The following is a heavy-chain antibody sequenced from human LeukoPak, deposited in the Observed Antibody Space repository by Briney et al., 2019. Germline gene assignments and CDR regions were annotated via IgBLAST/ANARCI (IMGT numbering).Heavy chain of an antibody. Sequence: ASVKVSCKASGYTFSNYGITWVRQAPGQGLEWMGTISGHNGDVNYAPKFQGRVTMTTDTSTTTAYMELRSLRFDDTAVYYCARYDSLLRGVTTSDYWGQGTLVTVSS. CDR1: GYTFSNYG. CDR2: ISGHNGDV. J-gene: IGHJ4*02. CDR3: ARYDSLLRGVTTSDY. D-gene: IGHD3-10*01. V-gene: IGHV1-18*01.